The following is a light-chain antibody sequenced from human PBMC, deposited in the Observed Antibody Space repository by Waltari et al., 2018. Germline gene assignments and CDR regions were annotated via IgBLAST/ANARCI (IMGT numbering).Light chain of an antibody. V-gene: IGKV1-27*01. J-gene: IGKJ4*01. CDR2: AAS. CDR3: QKYNSAPRT. CDR1: QGISKY. Sequence: DIQMTQPTSSLSASVGDRVNITCRASQGISKYLAWYQQKPGKVPKLLIYAASTLQSEVPSRFSGSGSGTDVTLTISSLQPEDVATYYCQKYNSAPRTFGGGTKVEIK.